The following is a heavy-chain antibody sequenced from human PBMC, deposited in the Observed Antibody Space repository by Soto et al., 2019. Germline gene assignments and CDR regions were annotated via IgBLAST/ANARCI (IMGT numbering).Heavy chain of an antibody. D-gene: IGHD6-13*01. Sequence: QVQLVESGGGLAKPGGSLRLSCAASGFTFSDYYMSWIRQAPGKGLEWVSYISSSSSTIYYADSVKGRFTISRDNAKNSLYLQMNSLIAEDTSVYYCASKQLVLGDGFDIWGQGTMVTVSS. CDR1: GFTFSDYY. CDR3: ASKQLVLGDGFDI. J-gene: IGHJ3*02. CDR2: ISSSSSTI. V-gene: IGHV3-11*01.